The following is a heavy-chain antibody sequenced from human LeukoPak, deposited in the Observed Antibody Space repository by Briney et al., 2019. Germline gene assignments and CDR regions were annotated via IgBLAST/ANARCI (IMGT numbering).Heavy chain of an antibody. V-gene: IGHV4-30-2*06. CDR2: IYHSGST. Sequence: PSQTLSLTCTVSGGSISSGGYYWSWVRQSPGKGLEWIGYIYHSGSTNYNPSLKSRVTISVDTSKNQFSLKVTSVTAADTAVYYCARDHPMVRGVIITGGQGTLVTVSS. J-gene: IGHJ4*02. CDR3: ARDHPMVRGVIIT. CDR1: GGSISSGGYY. D-gene: IGHD3-10*01.